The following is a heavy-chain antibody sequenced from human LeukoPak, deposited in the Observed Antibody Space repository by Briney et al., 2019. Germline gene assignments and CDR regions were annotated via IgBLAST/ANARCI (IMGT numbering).Heavy chain of an antibody. CDR1: GYTFTGYY. J-gene: IGHJ6*03. CDR2: INPNSGGT. D-gene: IGHD3-22*01. CDR3: ARDGGPDYYDSSGYYLYYYYYYMDV. V-gene: IGHV1-2*02. Sequence: ASVKVSCKASGYTFTGYYMHWVRQAPGQGLEWMGWINPNSGGTNYAQKFRGRVTMTRDTSISTAYMELSRLRSDDTAVYYCARDGGPDYYDSSGYYLYYYYYYMDVWGKGTTVTVSS.